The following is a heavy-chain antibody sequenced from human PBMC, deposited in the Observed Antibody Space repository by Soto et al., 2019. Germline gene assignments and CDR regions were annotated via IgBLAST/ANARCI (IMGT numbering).Heavy chain of an antibody. J-gene: IGHJ3*02. CDR3: ASRLYCSSTSCYPPPDAFDI. D-gene: IGHD2-2*01. CDR2: MNPNSGNT. V-gene: IGHV1-8*01. Sequence: EASVKVSCKASGYTFTSYDINWVRQATGQGLEWMGWMNPNSGNTGYAQKFQGRVTMTRNTSISTAYMEPSSLRSEDTAVYYCASRLYCSSTSCYPPPDAFDIWGQGTMVTVSS. CDR1: GYTFTSYD.